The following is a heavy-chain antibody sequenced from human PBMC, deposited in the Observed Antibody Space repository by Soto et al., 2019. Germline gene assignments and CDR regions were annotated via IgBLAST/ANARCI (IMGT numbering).Heavy chain of an antibody. D-gene: IGHD3-9*01. Sequence: ASVKVSCKASGYTCTGYYIHWVRQAPGQGLEWMGLINPNSGGTTYAQKFQGRVTLTRDTSMTTAYMELNRLRSDDTAMYYCARAVYFEAFEIWGQGTMVTVSS. CDR1: GYTCTGYY. V-gene: IGHV1-2*02. CDR3: ARAVYFEAFEI. J-gene: IGHJ3*02. CDR2: INPNSGGT.